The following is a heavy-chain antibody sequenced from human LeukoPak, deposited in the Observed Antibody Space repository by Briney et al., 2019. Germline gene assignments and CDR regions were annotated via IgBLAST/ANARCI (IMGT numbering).Heavy chain of an antibody. CDR3: ARGNYYGSGSHDY. CDR1: GFTFSSYE. J-gene: IGHJ4*02. CDR2: ISSSGSTI. V-gene: IGHV3-48*03. D-gene: IGHD3-10*01. Sequence: PGGSLRLSCAASGFTFSSYEMNWVRQAPGKGLEWISYISSSGSTIYYADSVEGRFTTSRDNAKNSLYLQINSLRAEDTAVYYCARGNYYGSGSHDYWGQGTPVTVSS.